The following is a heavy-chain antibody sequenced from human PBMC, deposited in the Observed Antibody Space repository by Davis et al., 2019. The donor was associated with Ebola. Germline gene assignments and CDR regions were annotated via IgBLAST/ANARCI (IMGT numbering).Heavy chain of an antibody. CDR1: GGTFSSYA. Sequence: SVKVSCKPSGGTFSSYAISWVRQAPGQGLDWMGGIIPVSGVPKYAQDFQGRVTITADESTSTAYMELSSLRSEDTAMYYCARDRYSDGSGYFFEQSHWGQGTLVTVSS. CDR2: IIPVSGVP. D-gene: IGHD3-22*01. CDR3: ARDRYSDGSGYFFEQSH. V-gene: IGHV1-69*13. J-gene: IGHJ4*02.